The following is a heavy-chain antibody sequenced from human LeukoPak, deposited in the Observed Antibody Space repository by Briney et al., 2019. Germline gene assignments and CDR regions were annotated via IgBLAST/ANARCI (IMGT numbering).Heavy chain of an antibody. V-gene: IGHV3-23*01. CDR1: GFTFSNYA. D-gene: IGHD6-19*01. CDR3: ASQRHHRVAVAGSFDY. J-gene: IGHJ4*02. Sequence: GGSLRLSCAVSGFTFSNYAMSWVRQTPGTGLEWLSAISPDGIYIYYADSVKGRFTTSRDNSKNTLYLQMNGLRAEDTAVYFCASQRHHRVAVAGSFDYWGQGSLVSVSP. CDR2: ISPDGIYI.